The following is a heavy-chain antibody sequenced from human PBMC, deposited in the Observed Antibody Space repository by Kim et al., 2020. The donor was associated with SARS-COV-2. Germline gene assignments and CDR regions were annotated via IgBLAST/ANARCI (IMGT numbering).Heavy chain of an antibody. V-gene: IGHV4-39*01. CDR3: ARHNSPHRYGELYYFDY. Sequence: LKSRVTISVDTSKNQCPLKLSSVTAADTAVYYCARHNSPHRYGELYYFDYWGQGTLVTVSS. J-gene: IGHJ4*02. D-gene: IGHD4-17*01.